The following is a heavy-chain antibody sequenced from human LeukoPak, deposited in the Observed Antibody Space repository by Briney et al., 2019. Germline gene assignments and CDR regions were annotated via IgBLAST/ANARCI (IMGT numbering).Heavy chain of an antibody. V-gene: IGHV4-38-2*02. CDR3: ARVMGDDSSGYYLYYFDY. CDR1: GYSISSGYY. D-gene: IGHD3-22*01. J-gene: IGHJ4*02. CDR2: ISTSGST. Sequence: SETLSLTCTVSGYSISSGYYWGWIRQPPGKGLESIGHISTSGSTNYNPSLKSRVTMSVDTSKNQFSLKLSSVTAADTAVYYCARVMGDDSSGYYLYYFDYWGQGTLVTVSS.